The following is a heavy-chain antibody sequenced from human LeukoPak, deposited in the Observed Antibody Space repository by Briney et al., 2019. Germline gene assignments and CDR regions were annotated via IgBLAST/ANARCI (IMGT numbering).Heavy chain of an antibody. J-gene: IGHJ6*03. V-gene: IGHV3-23*01. CDR1: GFTFSSYA. D-gene: IGHD3-10*01. Sequence: GGSLRLSCAASGFTFSSYAMSWVRQAPGKGLEWVSAISGSGGSTYYADSVKGRFTISRDNAKNSLYLQMNSLRAEDTAVYYCARDSRYYGSGTNIPTSMDVWGKGTTVTISS. CDR3: ARDSRYYGSGTNIPTSMDV. CDR2: ISGSGGST.